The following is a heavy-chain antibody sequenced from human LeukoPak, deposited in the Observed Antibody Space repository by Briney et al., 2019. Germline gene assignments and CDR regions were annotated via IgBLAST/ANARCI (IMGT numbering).Heavy chain of an antibody. V-gene: IGHV3-23*01. Sequence: GGTQRLSCAASGSTFSNYGMNWVRQAPGKGLEWASGITGSGGSTYYADSVKGRFTISRDNAKNSLFLQMNSLRAEDTAVYYCAREVTPYYWGQGTLVTVSS. CDR2: ITGSGGST. J-gene: IGHJ4*02. CDR3: AREVTPYY. CDR1: GSTFSNYG. D-gene: IGHD2-15*01.